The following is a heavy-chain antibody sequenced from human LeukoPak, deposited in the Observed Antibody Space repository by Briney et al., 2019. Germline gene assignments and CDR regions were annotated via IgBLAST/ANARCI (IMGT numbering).Heavy chain of an antibody. D-gene: IGHD6-13*01. J-gene: IGHJ4*02. CDR3: ARGGSAAKYYFDS. CDR1: NDSISPLY. Sequence: SETLSLTCTVSNDSISPLYWGWIRQPPGKGLEFIGYIFYGGTTNFNPSLKSRVTLSVDTSKNQFSLRLNSVTAPDTAVYYCARGGSAAKYYFDSWGQGTLVTVSS. V-gene: IGHV4-59*11. CDR2: IFYGGTT.